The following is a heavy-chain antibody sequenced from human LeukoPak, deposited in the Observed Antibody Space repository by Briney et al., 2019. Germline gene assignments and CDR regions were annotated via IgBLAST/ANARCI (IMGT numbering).Heavy chain of an antibody. CDR3: ARASYVWGSYRPAGDY. V-gene: IGHV4-38-2*01. Sequence: SETLSLTCGVFGGSFSGYYWGWIRQPPGKGLEWIGSIYHSGSTYYNPSLKSRVTISVDTSKNQFSLKLSSVTAADTAVYYCARASYVWGSYRPAGDYWGQGTLVTVSS. CDR1: GGSFSGYY. CDR2: IYHSGST. D-gene: IGHD3-16*02. J-gene: IGHJ4*02.